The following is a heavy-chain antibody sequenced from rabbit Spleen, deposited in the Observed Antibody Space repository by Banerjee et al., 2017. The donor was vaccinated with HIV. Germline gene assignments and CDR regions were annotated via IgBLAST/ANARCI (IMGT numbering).Heavy chain of an antibody. CDR2: IDSGSSGFT. J-gene: IGHJ4*01. V-gene: IGHV1S40*01. D-gene: IGHD1-1*01. CDR3: ARDLVGVIGWNFYL. CDR1: GVSFSATSY. Sequence: QSLEESGGDLVKPGASLTLTCTASGVSFSATSYMCWVRQAPGKGLEWIACIDSGSSGFTYFASRAKGRFTISRTSSTTVTLRMTSLTAADTATYFCARDLVGVIGWNFYLWGPGTLVTVS.